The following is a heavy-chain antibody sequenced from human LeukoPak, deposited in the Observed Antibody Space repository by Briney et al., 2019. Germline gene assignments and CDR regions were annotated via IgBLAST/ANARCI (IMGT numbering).Heavy chain of an antibody. Sequence: GGSLRLSCAASGFTFSSYAMSWVRQAPGKGLEWVANIKLDGSEIYYVDSVKGRFPISRDNAKNSLYLQMNSLRAEDTAVYYCTRGAAALDYWGQGTLVTVSS. CDR1: GFTFSSYA. J-gene: IGHJ4*02. V-gene: IGHV3-7*04. CDR3: TRGAAALDY. D-gene: IGHD6-13*01. CDR2: IKLDGSEI.